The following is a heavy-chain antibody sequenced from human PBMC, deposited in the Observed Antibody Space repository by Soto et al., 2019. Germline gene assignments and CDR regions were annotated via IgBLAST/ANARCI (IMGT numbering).Heavy chain of an antibody. CDR3: ARDDVLRFLEWLPETYYYGMDV. CDR1: GGTFSSDA. V-gene: IGHV1-69*13. CDR2: IIPIFGTA. Sequence: GASVKVSCKATGGTFSSDAISWVRQAPGQGLEWKGGIIPIFGTANYAQKFQGRVTITADESTSTAYMELSSLRSEDTAVYYCARDDVLRFLEWLPETYYYGMDVWGQGTTVTVSS. J-gene: IGHJ6*02. D-gene: IGHD3-3*01.